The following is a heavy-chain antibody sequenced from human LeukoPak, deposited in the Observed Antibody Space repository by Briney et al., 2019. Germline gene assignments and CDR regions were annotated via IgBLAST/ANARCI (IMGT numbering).Heavy chain of an antibody. CDR3: ARSPFAQPFDY. CDR1: GYTFTSYY. J-gene: IGHJ4*02. CDR2: INPSGGST. Sequence: ASVKVSCKASGYTFTSYYMHWVRQAPGQGLEWVGIINPSGGSTTYAQKFQGRVTMTRDTSTSTVYMELSSLRSEDTAVYSCARSPFAQPFDYWGQGTLVTVSS. D-gene: IGHD3-10*01. V-gene: IGHV1-46*01.